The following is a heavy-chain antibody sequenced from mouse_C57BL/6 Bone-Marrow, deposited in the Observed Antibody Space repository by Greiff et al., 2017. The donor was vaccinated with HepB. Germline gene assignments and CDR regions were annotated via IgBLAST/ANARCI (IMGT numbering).Heavy chain of an antibody. J-gene: IGHJ4*01. CDR2: INPNNGGT. Sequence: EVQLQQSGPELVKPGASVKIPCKASGYTFTDYNMDWVKQSHGKSLEWIGDINPNNGGTIYNQKFKGKATLTVDKSSSTAYMELRSLTSEDTAVYYCARRFTTVVAMDYWGQGTSVTVSS. D-gene: IGHD1-1*01. CDR1: GYTFTDYN. V-gene: IGHV1-18*01. CDR3: ARRFTTVVAMDY.